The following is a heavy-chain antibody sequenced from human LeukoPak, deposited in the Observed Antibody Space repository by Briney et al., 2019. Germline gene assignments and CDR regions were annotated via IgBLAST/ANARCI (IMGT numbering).Heavy chain of an antibody. CDR3: ARGSSRFDY. D-gene: IGHD6-13*01. CDR1: EFTFSSYA. Sequence: GGSLRLSCAASEFTFSSYAMSWVRQAPGKGLEWVSYISSSGSTLYYADSVKGRFTISRDNAKNSLYLQMNSLRAEDTAVYYCARGSSRFDYWGQGTLVTVSS. CDR2: ISSSGSTL. J-gene: IGHJ4*02. V-gene: IGHV3-48*03.